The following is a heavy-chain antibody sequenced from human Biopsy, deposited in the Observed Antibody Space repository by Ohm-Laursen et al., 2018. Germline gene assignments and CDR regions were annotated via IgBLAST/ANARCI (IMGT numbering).Heavy chain of an antibody. V-gene: IGHV4-34*01. D-gene: IGHD1-26*01. Sequence: SDTLSLTCAVSGESFSDYYWSWICQSPGKGLEWIGEINHRGRSSYSPSLQSRVTISVDASKNQFSLNMKSVTAADTAVYFCAREGGGLLPIRLTDFWGPGMMVTVSS. CDR2: INHRGRS. J-gene: IGHJ4*02. CDR1: GESFSDYY. CDR3: AREGGGLLPIRLTDF.